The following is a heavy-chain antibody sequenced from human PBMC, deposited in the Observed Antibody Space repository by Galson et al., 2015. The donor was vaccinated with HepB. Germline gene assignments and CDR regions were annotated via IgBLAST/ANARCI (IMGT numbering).Heavy chain of an antibody. D-gene: IGHD6-19*01. J-gene: IGHJ3*02. CDR3: ARDRSGSGWYRGAFDI. CDR2: ISSQGVST. CDR1: GFTFSSYA. V-gene: IGHV3-64*01. Sequence: SLRLSCAASGFTFSSYAIDWVRQAPGKGLEYVSGISSQGVSTYYANSVKGRFTISRDNSKNTVYLQMGSLRAEAMAVYYCARDRSGSGWYRGAFDIWGQGTVVTVSS.